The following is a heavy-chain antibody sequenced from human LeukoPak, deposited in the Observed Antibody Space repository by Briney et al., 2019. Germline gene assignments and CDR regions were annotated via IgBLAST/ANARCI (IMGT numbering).Heavy chain of an antibody. V-gene: IGHV3-23*01. J-gene: IGHJ3*02. D-gene: IGHD2-15*01. CDR1: GFTFSSYG. CDR2: ISGSGGST. CDR3: ARRGAATYAFDI. Sequence: GGSLRLSCAASGFTFSSYGMSWVRQAPGKGLEWVSAISGSGGSTYYADSVKGRFTISRDNSKNTLYLQMGSLRAEDMAVYYCARRGAATYAFDIWGQGTMVTVSS.